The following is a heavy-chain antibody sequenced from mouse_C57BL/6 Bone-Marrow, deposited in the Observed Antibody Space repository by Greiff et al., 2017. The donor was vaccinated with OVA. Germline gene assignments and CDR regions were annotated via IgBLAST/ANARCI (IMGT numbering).Heavy chain of an antibody. CDR3: ARGGDYSNPRWYFDV. CDR1: GYAFTNYL. V-gene: IGHV1-54*01. CDR2: INPGSGGT. J-gene: IGHJ1*03. Sequence: QVQLQQSGAELVRPGTSVKVSCKASGYAFTNYLIEWVKQRPGQGLEWIGVINPGSGGTNYNEKLKGKATLTADKSSSTAYMQLSSLTSEDSAVYFCARGGDYSNPRWYFDVWGTGTTVTVSS. D-gene: IGHD2-5*01.